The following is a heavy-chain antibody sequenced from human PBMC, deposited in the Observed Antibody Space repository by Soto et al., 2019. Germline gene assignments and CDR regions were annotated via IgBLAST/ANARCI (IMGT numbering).Heavy chain of an antibody. J-gene: IGHJ4*02. V-gene: IGHV1-46*03. CDR2: INPSGDST. CDR3: AREIQTGIGATSH. CDR1: GYTFSNYY. Sequence: QVQLLQSGAEVKKPGASVKVSCKASGYTFSNYYMHWVRQAPGQGLEWMGIINPSGDSTTYAQKFQGRVTMTRDTSTSTLYMELSSLRADDTAVYYCAREIQTGIGATSHWGQGTLVTVSS. D-gene: IGHD1-26*01.